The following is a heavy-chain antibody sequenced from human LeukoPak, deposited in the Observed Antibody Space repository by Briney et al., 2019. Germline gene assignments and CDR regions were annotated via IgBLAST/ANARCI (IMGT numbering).Heavy chain of an antibody. J-gene: IGHJ3*02. Sequence: GGSLRLSCAASGSTFSNAWMSWVRQAPGKGLEWVGRIKSKTDGGTTDYAAPVKGRFTISRDDSKNTLYLQMNSLKTEDTAVYYCTTVWDDYVWGPNAFDIWGQGTMVTVSS. D-gene: IGHD3-16*01. CDR2: IKSKTDGGTT. CDR3: TTVWDDYVWGPNAFDI. CDR1: GSTFSNAW. V-gene: IGHV3-15*01.